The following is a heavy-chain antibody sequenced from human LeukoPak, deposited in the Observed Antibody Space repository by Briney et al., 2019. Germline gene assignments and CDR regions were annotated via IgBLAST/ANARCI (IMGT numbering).Heavy chain of an antibody. V-gene: IGHV1-69*05. CDR1: GGTFSSYG. CDR2: IIPIFGTA. J-gene: IGHJ3*02. Sequence: SVKVSRKASGGTFSSYGISWVRQAPGQGLEWMGRIIPIFGTANYAQKFQGRVTITTDESTSTAYMELSSLRSEDTAVYYCARDSDFRGYSYGYGENAFDIWGQGTMVTVSS. D-gene: IGHD5-18*01. CDR3: ARDSDFRGYSYGYGENAFDI.